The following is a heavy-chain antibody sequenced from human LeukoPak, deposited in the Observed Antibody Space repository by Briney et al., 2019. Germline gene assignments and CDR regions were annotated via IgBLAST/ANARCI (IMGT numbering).Heavy chain of an antibody. CDR1: GYSFTNYW. CDR3: ARRTGNYYGSGSYYYYFDY. J-gene: IGHJ4*02. V-gene: IGHV5-51*01. CDR2: IYPDDSDT. Sequence: GESLKISCKGSGYSFTNYWIGWVRQMPGKGLEWMGIIYPDDSDTRYSPSFQGQVTISADKSISTAYLQWSSLKASDTAMYYCARRTGNYYGSGSYYYYFDYWGQGTLVTVSS. D-gene: IGHD3-10*01.